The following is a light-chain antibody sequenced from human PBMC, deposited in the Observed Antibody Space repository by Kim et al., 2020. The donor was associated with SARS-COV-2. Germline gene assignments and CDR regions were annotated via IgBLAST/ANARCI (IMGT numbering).Light chain of an antibody. J-gene: IGKJ1*01. CDR3: QQYNSYTWT. CDR1: QSISSW. V-gene: IGKV1-5*03. CDR2: KAS. Sequence: ASVGDRVTTTCRASQSISSWLAWYQQKPGKAPKLLIYKASSLESGVPSRFSGSGSGTEFTLTISSLQPDDFATYYYQQYNSYTWTFGQGTKVDIK.